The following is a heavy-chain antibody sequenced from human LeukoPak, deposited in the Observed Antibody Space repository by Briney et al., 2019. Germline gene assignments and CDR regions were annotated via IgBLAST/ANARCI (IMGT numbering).Heavy chain of an antibody. CDR3: VRGGYRGFDYEY. CDR1: GFTLRTNG. J-gene: IGHJ4*02. Sequence: WGPLRLSLAASGFTLRTNGRNWLRRAQGRGREGVSSISPDSNYKYYVDSVKGRFTISRDNAKSSLYLQMNSLRAEDTAVYYCVRGGYRGFDYEYWGQGTLVTVSS. CDR2: ISPDSNYK. V-gene: IGHV3-21*01. D-gene: IGHD5-12*01.